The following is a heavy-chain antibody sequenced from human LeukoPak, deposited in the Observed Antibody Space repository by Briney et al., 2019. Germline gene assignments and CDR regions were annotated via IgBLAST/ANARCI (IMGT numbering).Heavy chain of an antibody. D-gene: IGHD3-10*01. V-gene: IGHV4-39*01. CDR1: TFSSYA. J-gene: IGHJ4*02. Sequence: TFSSYAMSWIRQPPGKGLEWIGSIYYSGSTYYNPSLKSRVTISVDTSKNQFSLKLSSVTAADTAVYYCAGRPTYYYGSGSYVTDDYWGQGTLVTVSS. CDR2: IYYSGST. CDR3: AGRPTYYYGSGSYVTDDY.